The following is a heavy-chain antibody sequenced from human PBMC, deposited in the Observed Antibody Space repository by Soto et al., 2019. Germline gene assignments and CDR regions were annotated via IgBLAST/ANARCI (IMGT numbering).Heavy chain of an antibody. J-gene: IGHJ6*02. CDR2: ISYDGSNK. D-gene: IGHD3-3*01. CDR1: GFTFSSYG. V-gene: IGHV3-30*18. Sequence: QVQLVESGGGVVQPGRSLRLSCAASGFTFSSYGMHWVRQAPGKGLEWVAVISYDGSNKYYADSVKGRFTISRDNSKNTLYLQMNSLRAEDTAVYYCAKTFTIFGQRGVYYYGMDVWGQGTTVTVSS. CDR3: AKTFTIFGQRGVYYYGMDV.